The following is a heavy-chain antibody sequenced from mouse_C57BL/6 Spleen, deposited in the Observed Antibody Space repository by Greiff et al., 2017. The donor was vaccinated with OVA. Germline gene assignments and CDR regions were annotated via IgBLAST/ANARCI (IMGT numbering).Heavy chain of an antibody. CDR1: GYTFTSHW. CDR2: IYPGSGST. J-gene: IGHJ2*01. Sequence: QVQLQQPGAELVKPGASVKMSCKASGYTFTSHWITWVKQRPGQGLEWIGDIYPGSGSTNYNEKFKGKATLTADKSSSTAYMQLSSLTSEDSAVYFCARDRYYFDYWGQGTTLTVSS. CDR3: ARDRYYFDY. V-gene: IGHV1-55*01.